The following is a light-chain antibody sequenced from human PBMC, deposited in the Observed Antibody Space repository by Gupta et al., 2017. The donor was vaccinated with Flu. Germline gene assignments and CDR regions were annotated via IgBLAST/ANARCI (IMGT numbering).Light chain of an antibody. CDR2: YDD. CDR1: SSNIENNA. CDR3: ADWDDGLNSMV. Sequence: QSVLTQPPAVSAAPRQMITISCSGSSSNIENNAVNWYQQLPGKAPKLIIYYDDLLPSGVSDRFSGAKSGSSASLAIRGLQSEDVADYYCADWDDGLNSMVFGGGTKLTVL. V-gene: IGLV1-36*01. J-gene: IGLJ3*02.